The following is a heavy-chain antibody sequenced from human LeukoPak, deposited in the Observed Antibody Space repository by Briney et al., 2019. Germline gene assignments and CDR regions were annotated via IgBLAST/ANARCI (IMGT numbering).Heavy chain of an antibody. CDR3: ARDGYISGGGSIHY. J-gene: IGHJ4*02. D-gene: IGHD6-19*01. CDR1: RFTFSDYY. Sequence: PGGSLRLSCAASRFTFSDYYMSWIRQAPGKGLEWVSYISSSSRYTNYADSVKGRFTISRDNAKNSLYLQMNSLRAEDTAVYYCARDGYISGGGSIHYWGQGTLVTVSS. V-gene: IGHV3-11*05. CDR2: ISSSSRYT.